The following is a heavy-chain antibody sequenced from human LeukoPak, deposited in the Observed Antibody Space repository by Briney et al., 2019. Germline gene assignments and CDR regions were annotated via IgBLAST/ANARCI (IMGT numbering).Heavy chain of an antibody. Sequence: ASVKVSCKASGYTFTSYGISWVRQAPGQGLEWMGWISAYNGNTNYAQKLQGRVTMTTDTSTSTAYMELRSLRSDDTAVYYCARDGPIAVAVAGSCWFDPWGQGTLVTVSS. CDR1: GYTFTSYG. CDR3: ARDGPIAVAVAGSCWFDP. CDR2: ISAYNGNT. V-gene: IGHV1-18*01. J-gene: IGHJ5*02. D-gene: IGHD6-19*01.